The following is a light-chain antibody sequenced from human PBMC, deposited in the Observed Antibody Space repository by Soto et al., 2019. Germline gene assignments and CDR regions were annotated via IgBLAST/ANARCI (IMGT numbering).Light chain of an antibody. V-gene: IGKV3-11*01. J-gene: IGKJ4*01. CDR1: QSVSSY. Sequence: EIVLTQSPATLSLSPGERATLSCRASQSVSSYLAWYQQNPGQAPRLLIYDASNRATGIPAMFSGSGSGTDFTLTISSLDPEDFAVYYCQQRSNWLFGGGTKVEIK. CDR2: DAS. CDR3: QQRSNWL.